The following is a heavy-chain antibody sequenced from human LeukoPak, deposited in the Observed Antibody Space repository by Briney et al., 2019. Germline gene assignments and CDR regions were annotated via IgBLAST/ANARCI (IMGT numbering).Heavy chain of an antibody. CDR3: ARGGSSGWYAGRFDP. Sequence: PSETLSLTCTVSGGSISSYYWSWIRQPPGKGLEWIGYIYYSGSTNYNPSLKSRVTISVDTSKNQFSLKLSSVTAADTAVYYCARGGSSGWYAGRFDPWGQGTLVTVSS. V-gene: IGHV4-59*01. CDR2: IYYSGST. CDR1: GGSISSYY. J-gene: IGHJ5*02. D-gene: IGHD6-19*01.